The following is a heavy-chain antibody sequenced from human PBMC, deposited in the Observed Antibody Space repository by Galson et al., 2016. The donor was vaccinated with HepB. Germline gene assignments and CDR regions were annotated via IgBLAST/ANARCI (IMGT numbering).Heavy chain of an antibody. D-gene: IGHD2-15*01. CDR2: IYYDGTT. Sequence: SETLSLTCTVSGGSISSYYWSWIRQPPGKGLEWIGYIYYDGTTNYNPSLKSRVTISVDTSKNQFSLKLSSVTAADKAVYYCARTGVVVAATRGGWFDPWGQGTLVTVSS. CDR1: GGSISSYY. J-gene: IGHJ5*02. V-gene: IGHV4-59*01. CDR3: ARTGVVVAATRGGWFDP.